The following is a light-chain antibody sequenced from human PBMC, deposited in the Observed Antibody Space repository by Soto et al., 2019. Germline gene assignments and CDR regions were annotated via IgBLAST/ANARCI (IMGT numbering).Light chain of an antibody. CDR3: SSFAGSNNFPYV. CDR1: SSDVGAYDY. J-gene: IGLJ1*01. Sequence: QSVLTQPPSASGTPGQGVTISCTGTSSDVGAYDYVSWYQQHPGKAPKLMIYEINKRPSGVPDRFSGSKSGNTASLTVSGLQAEDEADYYCSSFAGSNNFPYVFGTGTKVTVL. V-gene: IGLV2-8*01. CDR2: EIN.